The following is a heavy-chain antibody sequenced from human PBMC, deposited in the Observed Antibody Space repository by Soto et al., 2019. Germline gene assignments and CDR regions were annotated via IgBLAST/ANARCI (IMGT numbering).Heavy chain of an antibody. CDR3: ARGPRFSPPYHDYGMDV. CDR2: INALFSTS. CDR1: GGTFRRYG. D-gene: IGHD3-3*01. V-gene: IGHV1-69*01. Sequence: QVQLVQSGAEVKKPGSSVKVSCKASGGTFRRYGISWVRQAPGQGLEWMGGINALFSTSNNAQRFQGRVTFTVDESTSTAHMDLSSLRSEDTPVYYCARGPRFSPPYHDYGMDVWGQGTTVTVSS. J-gene: IGHJ6*02.